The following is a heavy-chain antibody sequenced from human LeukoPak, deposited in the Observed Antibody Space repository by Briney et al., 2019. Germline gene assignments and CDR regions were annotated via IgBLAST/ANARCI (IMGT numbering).Heavy chain of an antibody. Sequence: SVKVSCKASGGTFSSYAISWVRQAPGQGLEWMGGIIPIFGTANYAQKFQGRVTITADVSTSTAYMELSSLRSEDTAVYYCARGGSLVVPAAPPNIWFDPWGQGTLVTVSS. V-gene: IGHV1-69*01. D-gene: IGHD2-2*01. J-gene: IGHJ5*02. CDR1: GGTFSSYA. CDR3: ARGGSLVVPAAPPNIWFDP. CDR2: IIPIFGTA.